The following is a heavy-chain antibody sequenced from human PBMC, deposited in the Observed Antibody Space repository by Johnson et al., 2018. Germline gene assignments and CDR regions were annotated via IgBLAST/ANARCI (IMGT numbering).Heavy chain of an antibody. Sequence: EVQLVESGGGLVQPGGSLRLSCAASGFSFSSYSMNWVRQAPGKGLEWVSYISSSSSYIYYADSVKGRFTISRDNAKNSLYLQMNSLRAEDTAVYYCARDLLPPGYYGMDVWGQGTTVTVSS. V-gene: IGHV3-21*05. D-gene: IGHD3-22*01. CDR2: ISSSSSYI. CDR3: ARDLLPPGYYGMDV. CDR1: GFSFSSYS. J-gene: IGHJ6*02.